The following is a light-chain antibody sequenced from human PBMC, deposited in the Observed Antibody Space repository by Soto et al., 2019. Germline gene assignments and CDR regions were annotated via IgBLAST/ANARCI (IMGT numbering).Light chain of an antibody. V-gene: IGKV3-15*01. J-gene: IGKJ2*01. CDR3: QQYNNWPPYT. Sequence: EIVLTQSPATLSLSPGERATLSCRASQSFSSYLAWYQQKPGQAPRLLIYGASTRATGIPARFSGSGSGTEFTLTIRSLQSEDFEVYYCQQYNNWPPYTFGQGTKLEIK. CDR2: GAS. CDR1: QSFSSY.